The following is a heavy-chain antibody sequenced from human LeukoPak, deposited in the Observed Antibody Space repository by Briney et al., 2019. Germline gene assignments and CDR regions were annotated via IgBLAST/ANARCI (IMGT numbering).Heavy chain of an antibody. J-gene: IGHJ6*03. Sequence: SETLSLACAVYGGSFSGYYWSWIRQPPGKGLEWIGEINHSGSTNYNPSLKSRVTISVDTSKNQFSLKLSSVTAADTAVYYCARVAYCSGGSCPRNYMDVWGKGTTVTVSS. CDR2: INHSGST. CDR1: GGSFSGYY. V-gene: IGHV4-34*01. D-gene: IGHD2-15*01. CDR3: ARVAYCSGGSCPRNYMDV.